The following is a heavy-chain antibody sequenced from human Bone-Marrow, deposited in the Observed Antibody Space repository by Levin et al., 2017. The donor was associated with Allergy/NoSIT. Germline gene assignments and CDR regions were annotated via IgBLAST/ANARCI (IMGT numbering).Heavy chain of an antibody. V-gene: IGHV5-51*01. D-gene: IGHD2-15*01. CDR2: IYPGDSDT. J-gene: IGHJ3*02. CDR1: GYIFASYW. CDR3: ARQKYCSGGSCFGFFDAFDI. Sequence: KVSCKASGYIFASYWIGWVRQMPGKGLEWMGIIYPGDSDTKYNPSFQGQVTISADKSISTAYLQWSSLKASDTAIYYCARQKYCSGGSCFGFFDAFDIWGQGTMVTVSP.